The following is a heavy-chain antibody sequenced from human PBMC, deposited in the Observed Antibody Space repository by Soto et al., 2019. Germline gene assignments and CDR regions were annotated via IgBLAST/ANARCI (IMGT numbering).Heavy chain of an antibody. V-gene: IGHV3-21*04. CDR1: GSSFSSYS. J-gene: IGHJ4*02. D-gene: IGHD2-21*02. CDR2: ISSSSSYI. Sequence: KPGRSLRLSCAASGSSFSSYSMNWVRQAPGKGLEWVSSISSSSSYIYYADSVKGRFTISRDNAKNSLYLQMNSLRAEDTALYYCAKDIYPQVTATFGYWGQGTLVTVSS. CDR3: AKDIYPQVTATFGY.